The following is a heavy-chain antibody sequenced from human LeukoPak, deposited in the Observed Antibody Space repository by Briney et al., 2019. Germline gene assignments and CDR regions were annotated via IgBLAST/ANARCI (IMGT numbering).Heavy chain of an antibody. CDR1: GYSFTSYY. Sequence: GESLKISCKGSGYSFTSYYIGWVRQMPGKGLERMGIIYPGDSDTRYSPSFQGQVTISADKSVSTAYLQWSSLKASDTAIYYCARHFLPAAGIDCWGQGTLVTVSS. D-gene: IGHD6-13*01. CDR2: IYPGDSDT. V-gene: IGHV5-51*01. CDR3: ARHFLPAAGIDC. J-gene: IGHJ4*02.